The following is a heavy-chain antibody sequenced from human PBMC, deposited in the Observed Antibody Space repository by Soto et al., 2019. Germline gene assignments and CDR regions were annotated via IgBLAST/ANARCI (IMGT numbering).Heavy chain of an antibody. CDR3: AKDLKDWDFWGGYYLDV. CDR2: ISGSGGST. J-gene: IGHJ6*02. Sequence: GSLRLTCSASGFTFSSYAMSWVRQAAGKGLEWVSAISGSGGSTYYADSVKGRFTISRDNSKNTLYLQMNSLRAEDTAVYYCAKDLKDWDFWGGYYLDVWGQGTKVTVYS. CDR1: GFTFSSYA. V-gene: IGHV3-23*01. D-gene: IGHD3-3*01.